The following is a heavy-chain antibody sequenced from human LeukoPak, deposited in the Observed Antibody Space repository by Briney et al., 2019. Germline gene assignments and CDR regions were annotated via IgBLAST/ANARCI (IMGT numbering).Heavy chain of an antibody. D-gene: IGHD6-19*01. V-gene: IGHV4-34*01. CDR1: GASISGSGYY. CDR2: INHSGST. J-gene: IGHJ4*02. CDR3: ARTAVALDY. Sequence: PSGTLSLTCTVSGASISGSGYYWSWIRQRPGKGLEWIGEINHSGSTNYNPSLKSRVTISVDTSKNQFSLKLSSVTAADTAAYYCARTAVALDYWGQGTLVTVSS.